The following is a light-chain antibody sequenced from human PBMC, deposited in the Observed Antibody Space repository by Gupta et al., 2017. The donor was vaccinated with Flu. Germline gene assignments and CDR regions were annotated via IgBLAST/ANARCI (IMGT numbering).Light chain of an antibody. CDR1: NIGSKS. CDR3: QVWDGGRDDSGL. J-gene: IGLJ3*02. CDR2: DDS. Sequence: SSVLTQPPSVSVAPGQTARMTCGGTNIGSKSVHWYQQKPGQAPVVVVYDDSDRPPGIPARFSGSHSGNTATLTINRVDAGDEADYYCQVWDGGRDDSGLFGGGTKLTVL. V-gene: IGLV3-21*02.